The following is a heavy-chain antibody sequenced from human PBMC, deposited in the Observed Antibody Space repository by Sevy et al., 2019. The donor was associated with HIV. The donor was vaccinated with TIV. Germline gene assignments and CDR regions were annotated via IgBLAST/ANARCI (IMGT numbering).Heavy chain of an antibody. Sequence: GGSLRLSCAASGFTFSSYEMNWVRQAPGKGLEWVSYISSSGSTIYYADSVRGRFTISRDNAKKSLYLQMNSLRAEHTAVYYCAKRGGQYDLGMDVWGHGSTVTVSS. D-gene: IGHD3-3*01. V-gene: IGHV3-48*03. CDR2: ISSSGSTI. CDR1: GFTFSSYE. J-gene: IGHJ6*02. CDR3: AKRGGQYDLGMDV.